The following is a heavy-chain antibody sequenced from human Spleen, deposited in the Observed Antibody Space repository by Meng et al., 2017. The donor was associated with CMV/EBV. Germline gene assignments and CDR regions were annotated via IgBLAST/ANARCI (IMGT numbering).Heavy chain of an antibody. CDR3: ARGTFSGSYYYYGMDV. CDR2: IIPIFGTA. CDR1: GGTFSSDA. Sequence: SVKVSCKASGGTFSSDAISWVLQAPGQGLEWMGGIIPIFGTANYAQKFQGRVTITTDESTSTAYMELSSLRSEDTAVYYCARGTFSGSYYYYGMDVWGQGTTVTVSS. J-gene: IGHJ6*02. D-gene: IGHD1-26*01. V-gene: IGHV1-69*05.